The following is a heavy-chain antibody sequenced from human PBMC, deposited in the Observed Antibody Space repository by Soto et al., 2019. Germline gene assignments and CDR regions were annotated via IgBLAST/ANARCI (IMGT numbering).Heavy chain of an antibody. D-gene: IGHD6-19*01. Sequence: GGSLRLSCVASGFTFSSYAMSWVRQAPGKGLEWVSAISGSGGSTYYADSVKGRFTISRDNSKNTLYLQMNSLRAEDTAVYYCAKDVKSSGWYFYNYWGQGTLVTVSS. V-gene: IGHV3-23*01. CDR1: GFTFSSYA. CDR3: AKDVKSSGWYFYNY. CDR2: ISGSGGST. J-gene: IGHJ4*02.